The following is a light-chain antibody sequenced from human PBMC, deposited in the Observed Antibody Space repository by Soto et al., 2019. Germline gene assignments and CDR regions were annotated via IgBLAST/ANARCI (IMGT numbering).Light chain of an antibody. CDR3: LISSGGARV. J-gene: IGLJ3*02. V-gene: IGLV7-46*01. Sequence: QAVVTQEPSLTVSPGGTVSLTCGSNTGAVTIGHYPYWFQQKPGQAPRTLVYDTNNRHSWTPARFSGSLLGGKAALTLSGAQPEDEADYYCLISSGGARVFGGRTKLTVL. CDR2: DTN. CDR1: TGAVTIGHY.